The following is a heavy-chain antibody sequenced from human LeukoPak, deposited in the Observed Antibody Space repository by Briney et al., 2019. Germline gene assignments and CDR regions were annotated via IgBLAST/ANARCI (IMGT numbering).Heavy chain of an antibody. J-gene: IGHJ4*02. CDR2: IYYSGST. CDR1: GGSISSSSYY. D-gene: IGHD5-18*01. V-gene: IGHV4-39*01. Sequence: SETLSLTCTVSGGSISSSSYYWGWIRRPPGKGLEWIGSIYYSGSTYYNPSLKSRVTISVDTSKNQFSLKLSSVTAADTAVYYCARGLGIQLWKYYFDYWGQGTQVTVSS. CDR3: ARGLGIQLWKYYFDY.